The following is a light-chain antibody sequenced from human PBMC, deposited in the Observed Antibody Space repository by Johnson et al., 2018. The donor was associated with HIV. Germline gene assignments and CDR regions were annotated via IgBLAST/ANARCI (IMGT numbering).Light chain of an antibody. Sequence: QSVLTQPPSVSAAPGQKVTISCSGSSSNIVNNYVSWYQQLPGTAPKLLIYDNNKRPSGIPDRFSGSKSGTSATLGITGLQTGDEADYYCGTWASSLKVFGTGTKVTVL. V-gene: IGLV1-51*01. CDR2: DNN. CDR3: GTWASSLKV. CDR1: SSNIVNNY. J-gene: IGLJ1*01.